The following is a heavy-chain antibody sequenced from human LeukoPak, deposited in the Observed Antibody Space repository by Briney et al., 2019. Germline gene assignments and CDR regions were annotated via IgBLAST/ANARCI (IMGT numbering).Heavy chain of an antibody. CDR2: ISSSSSYI. D-gene: IGHD2-2*01. J-gene: IGHJ4*02. Sequence: GGSLRLSCAASGFTFSTYSMNWVRQAPGKGLEWVSSISSSSSYIYYADSVKGRFTISRDNAKNSLYLQMNSLRAEDTAVYYCARDHCSSTSCHYYFDHWGQGTLVTVFS. CDR3: ARDHCSSTSCHYYFDH. CDR1: GFTFSTYS. V-gene: IGHV3-21*01.